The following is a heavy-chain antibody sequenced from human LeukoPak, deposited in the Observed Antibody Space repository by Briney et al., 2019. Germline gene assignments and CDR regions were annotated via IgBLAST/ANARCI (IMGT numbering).Heavy chain of an antibody. CDR3: ARGGGYNYYYYYMDV. CDR2: IYYSGST. CDR1: GGSISSYY. Sequence: SETLSLICTVSGGSISSYYWSWIRQPPGKGLEWIGYIYYSGSTNYNPSLKSRVTISVDTSKNQFSLKLSSVTAADTAVYYCARGGGYNYYYYYMDVWGKGTTVTISS. D-gene: IGHD5-12*01. V-gene: IGHV4-59*01. J-gene: IGHJ6*03.